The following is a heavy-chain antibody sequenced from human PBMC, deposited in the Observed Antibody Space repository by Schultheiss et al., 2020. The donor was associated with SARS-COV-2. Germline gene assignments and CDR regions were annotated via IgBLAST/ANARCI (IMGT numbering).Heavy chain of an antibody. D-gene: IGHD4-23*01. Sequence: GGSLRLSCAASGFTFSSYGMHWVRQAPGKGLEWVAVIWYDGSNKYYADSVKGRFTISRDNSKNTLYLQMNSLRAEDTAVYYCAKDLATVVTGLVFDYWGQGTLVTVSS. CDR1: GFTFSSYG. CDR3: AKDLATVVTGLVFDY. V-gene: IGHV3-30*02. CDR2: IWYDGSNK. J-gene: IGHJ4*02.